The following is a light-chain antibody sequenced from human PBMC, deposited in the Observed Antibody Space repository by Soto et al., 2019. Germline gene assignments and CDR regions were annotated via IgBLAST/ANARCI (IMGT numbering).Light chain of an antibody. V-gene: IGKV1-5*01. CDR3: QQYDSYSWT. CDR1: QSISSY. J-gene: IGKJ1*01. CDR2: DAS. Sequence: VQMTQSPSSLSASVGDRVTITCRASQSISSYLNWYQQKPGKAPKLLIYDASSLESGVPSRFSGSGSGTEFTLTISSLQTDDFASYYCQQYDSYSWTFGQGTKVDNK.